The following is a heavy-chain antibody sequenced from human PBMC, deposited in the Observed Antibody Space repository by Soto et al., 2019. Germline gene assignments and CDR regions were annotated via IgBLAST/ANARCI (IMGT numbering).Heavy chain of an antibody. D-gene: IGHD3-22*01. Sequence: ASVNFSFKASGGTFSSDAISWVRQAPGQGLGWMGGIIPIFGKANYAQKFQGRVTITADESTSTAYMELSSLRSEDTAVYYCGTGLIVLVPPYLGMDVWGEGTRVTVST. J-gene: IGHJ6*04. CDR3: GTGLIVLVPPYLGMDV. CDR1: GGTFSSDA. V-gene: IGHV1-69*01. CDR2: IIPIFGKA.